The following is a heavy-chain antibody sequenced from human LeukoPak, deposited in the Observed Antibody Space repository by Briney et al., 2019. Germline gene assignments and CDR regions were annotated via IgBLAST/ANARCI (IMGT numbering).Heavy chain of an antibody. CDR2: INHSGST. CDR1: GGSFSGYY. V-gene: IGHV4-34*01. J-gene: IGHJ6*02. CDR3: ARAGRVQLWSQSYYYYGMDA. D-gene: IGHD5-18*01. Sequence: SETLSLTCAVYGGSFSGYYWSWIRQPPGKGLEWIGEINHSGSTNYNPSLKSRVTISVDTSKNQFSLKLSSVTAADTAVYYCARAGRVQLWSQSYYYYGMDAWGQGTTVTVSS.